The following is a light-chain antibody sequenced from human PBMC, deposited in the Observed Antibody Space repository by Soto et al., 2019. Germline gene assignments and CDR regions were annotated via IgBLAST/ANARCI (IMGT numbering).Light chain of an antibody. Sequence: HSALSQPASLSGSLGQSIAISCTGASTDVDGYDYVSWYQQHPGQAPKLMIYDVNNRPSGVSYRFSGSKSGDTASLTISGLQAEDDADYYCSSYTSSAPFYVFGTGTKVTVL. CDR3: SSYTSSAPFYV. CDR2: DVN. V-gene: IGLV2-14*03. CDR1: STDVDGYDY. J-gene: IGLJ1*01.